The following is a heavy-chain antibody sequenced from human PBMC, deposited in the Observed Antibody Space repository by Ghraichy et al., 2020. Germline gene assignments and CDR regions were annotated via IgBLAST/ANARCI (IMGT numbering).Heavy chain of an antibody. V-gene: IGHV1-69*13. CDR1: GGTFSSYA. D-gene: IGHD1-1*01. J-gene: IGHJ4*02. CDR2: IIPIFGTA. Sequence: SVKVSCKASGGTFSSYAISWVRQAPGQGLEWMGGIIPIFGTANYAQKFQGRVTITADESTSTAYMELSSLRSEDTAVYYCARSYNWNDALFDYWGQGTLVTVSS. CDR3: ARSYNWNDALFDY.